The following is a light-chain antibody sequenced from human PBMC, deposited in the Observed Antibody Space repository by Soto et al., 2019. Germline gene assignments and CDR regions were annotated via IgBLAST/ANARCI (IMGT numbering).Light chain of an antibody. V-gene: IGLV2-8*01. J-gene: IGLJ2*01. CDR1: SSDVGGYNS. CDR3: SSYAGSNNLV. CDR2: EVS. Sequence: QSALTQPHSASGSPGQSVTIPCTGTSSDVGGYNSVSWYQQHPGKVPKLMIYEVSKRPSGVPDRFSGSKSGNTASLTVSGLQAEDEADYYCSSYAGSNNLVFGGGTQLTVL.